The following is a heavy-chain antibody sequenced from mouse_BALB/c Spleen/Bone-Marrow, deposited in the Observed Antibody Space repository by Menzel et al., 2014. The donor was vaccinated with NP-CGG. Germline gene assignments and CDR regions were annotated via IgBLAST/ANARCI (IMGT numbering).Heavy chain of an antibody. CDR1: GYAFTYYL. Sequence: VQGVESGAELVRPGTSVKVSCKASGYAFTYYLIEWVKQRPGQGLEWIGVINPGSGGTNFNEKFKGKATLTVDKSSSTAYXQLXSLXSDDSAVYFSAXXYYGHPNYSAMDYWGQGXSVTVSS. CDR3: AXXYYGHPNYSAMDY. V-gene: IGHV1-54*03. D-gene: IGHD1-2*01. J-gene: IGHJ4*01. CDR2: INPGSGGT.